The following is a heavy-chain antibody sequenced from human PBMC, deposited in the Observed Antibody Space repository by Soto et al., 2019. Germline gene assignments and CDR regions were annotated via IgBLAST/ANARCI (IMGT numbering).Heavy chain of an antibody. CDR3: ARDGAGWVQKSYFDY. D-gene: IGHD1-1*01. CDR1: GFTFSSYA. Sequence: QVQLVESGGGVVQPGRSLRLSCAASGFTFSSYAMHWVRQAPGKGLEWVAVISYDGSNKYYADSVKGRFTISRDNSKNTLYLQMNSLRAEDTAVYYCARDGAGWVQKSYFDYWGQGTLVTVSS. CDR2: ISYDGSNK. J-gene: IGHJ4*02. V-gene: IGHV3-30-3*01.